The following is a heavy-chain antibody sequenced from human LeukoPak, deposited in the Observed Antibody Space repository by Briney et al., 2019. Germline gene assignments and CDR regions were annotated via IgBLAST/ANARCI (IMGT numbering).Heavy chain of an antibody. V-gene: IGHV5-51*01. CDR3: AGLPYFDSSGPLQGAFDY. Sequence: GESLKISCKASGYTFPSYWIGWVRQMPGKGLEWMGIIYPSDSDARYSPSFQGHVTISADRSVSTAYLQWSSLEASDTAMYYCAGLPYFDSSGPLQGAFDYWGQGTLDTVSS. CDR1: GYTFPSYW. J-gene: IGHJ4*02. D-gene: IGHD3-22*01. CDR2: IYPSDSDA.